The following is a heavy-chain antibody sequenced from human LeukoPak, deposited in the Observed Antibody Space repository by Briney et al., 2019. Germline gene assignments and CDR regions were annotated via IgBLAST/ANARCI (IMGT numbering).Heavy chain of an antibody. CDR2: INHSGST. Sequence: SETLSLTCAVYGGSFSGYYWSWIRQPPGKGLEWIGEINHSGSTNYNPSLKSRVTISVDTSKNQFSLKLSSVTAADTAVYYCARELVVVPAALTDYWSQGTLVTVSS. CDR3: ARELVVVPAALTDY. CDR1: GGSFSGYY. D-gene: IGHD2-2*01. V-gene: IGHV4-34*01. J-gene: IGHJ4*02.